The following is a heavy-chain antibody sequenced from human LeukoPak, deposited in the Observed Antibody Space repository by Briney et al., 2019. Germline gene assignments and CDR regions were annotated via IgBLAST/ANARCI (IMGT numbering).Heavy chain of an antibody. CDR1: GYTFTSYD. Sequence: ASVKVSCKASGYTFTSYDINGWRQATGQGLEWMGWINPNSGNTGYTQKFQGRFTITWNTSINPAYVQPSSLRSEDTAVYYCATGSSRYSHGSYNWFDPWGQGTLVTVSS. V-gene: IGHV1-8*03. CDR2: INPNSGNT. J-gene: IGHJ5*02. D-gene: IGHD3-22*01. CDR3: ATGSSRYSHGSYNWFDP.